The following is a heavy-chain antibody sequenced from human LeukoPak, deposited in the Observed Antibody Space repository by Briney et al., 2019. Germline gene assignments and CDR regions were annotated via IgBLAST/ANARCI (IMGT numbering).Heavy chain of an antibody. CDR1: GGSISSYY. CDR3: ARGGEVPAAPFDY. D-gene: IGHD2-2*01. V-gene: IGHV4-59*01. CDR2: IYYSGGT. Sequence: SETLSLTCTVSGGSISSYYWSWIRQPPGKGLEWIGYIYYSGGTNYNPSLKSRVTISVDTSKNQFSLKLSSVTAADTAVYYCARGGEVPAAPFDYWGQGTLVTVSS. J-gene: IGHJ4*02.